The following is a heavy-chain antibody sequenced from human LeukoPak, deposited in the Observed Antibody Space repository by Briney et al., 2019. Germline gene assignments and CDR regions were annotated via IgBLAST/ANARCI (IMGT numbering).Heavy chain of an antibody. CDR3: ARGRPDGSGSYYKFDP. D-gene: IGHD3-10*01. Sequence: PSETLSLTCTVSGGSISGSTSYWGWIRQSPGKGLEWIGLLNYSGTTYYNPSFKSRVTISVNTSKKQFSLKLSSVTAADTAVYYCARGRPDGSGSYYKFDPWGQGTLVTVSS. CDR1: GGSISGSTSY. J-gene: IGHJ5*02. V-gene: IGHV4-39*01. CDR2: LNYSGTT.